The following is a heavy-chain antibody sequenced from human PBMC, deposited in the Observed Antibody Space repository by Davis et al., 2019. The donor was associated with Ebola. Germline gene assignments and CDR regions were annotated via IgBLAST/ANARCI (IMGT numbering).Heavy chain of an antibody. Sequence: PSETLSLTRTVSDASISGHYWNWFRQPPGKGLEWIGFISGSGRTSYNPSLKSRVTISADTSKKQFSLNLRSVTAADTAVYYCAREGRQLANPILFRSRWFDPWGQGTLVTVSS. CDR2: ISGSGRT. J-gene: IGHJ5*02. CDR1: DASISGHY. V-gene: IGHV4-59*11. D-gene: IGHD6-6*01. CDR3: AREGRQLANPILFRSRWFDP.